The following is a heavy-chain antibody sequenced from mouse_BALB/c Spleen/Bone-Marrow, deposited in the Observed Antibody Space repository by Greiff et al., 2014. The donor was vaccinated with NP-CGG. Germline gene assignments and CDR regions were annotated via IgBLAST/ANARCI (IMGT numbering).Heavy chain of an antibody. CDR3: ATLSRYLDV. J-gene: IGHJ1*01. V-gene: IGHV1S135*01. CDR1: GYSFTSYY. Sequence: VQLQQSGPELMKPGASVKISCKASGYSFTSYYMHWVKQSHGKSLEWIGYIDPFNGGTSYNQKFKGKATLTVDKSSSTAYMHLSSLTSEDSAVYYCATLSRYLDVWGAGTTVTVSS. D-gene: IGHD6-2*01. CDR2: IDPFNGGT.